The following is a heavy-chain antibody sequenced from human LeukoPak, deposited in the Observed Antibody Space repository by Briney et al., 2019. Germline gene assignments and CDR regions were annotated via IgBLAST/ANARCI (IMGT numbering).Heavy chain of an antibody. V-gene: IGHV4-34*01. Sequence: SETLSLTCAVYGGSFSGYYWSWIRQPPGKGLEWIGEINHSGSTNYNPSLKSRVTISVDTSKNQFSLKLSSVTAADTAVYYCARGYSGYDPPRRYYFDYWGRGTLVTVSS. CDR1: GGSFSGYY. CDR2: INHSGST. J-gene: IGHJ4*02. D-gene: IGHD5-12*01. CDR3: ARGYSGYDPPRRYYFDY.